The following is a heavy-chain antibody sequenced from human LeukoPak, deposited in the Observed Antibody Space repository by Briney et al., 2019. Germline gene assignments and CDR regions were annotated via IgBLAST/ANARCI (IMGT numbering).Heavy chain of an antibody. CDR2: ISYDGSNK. Sequence: GGSLRLSCAASGFTFSSYGIHWVRQAPGKGLEWVAVISYDGSNKYYADSVKGRFTISRDNSKNTLYLQMNSLRAEDTAVYYCAKGGSSGWRFDYWGQGTLVTVSS. CDR1: GFTFSSYG. J-gene: IGHJ4*02. V-gene: IGHV3-30*18. CDR3: AKGGSSGWRFDY. D-gene: IGHD6-19*01.